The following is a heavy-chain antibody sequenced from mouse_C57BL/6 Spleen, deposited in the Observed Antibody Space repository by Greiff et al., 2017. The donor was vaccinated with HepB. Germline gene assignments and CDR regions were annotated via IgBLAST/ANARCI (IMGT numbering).Heavy chain of an antibody. CDR1: GFSLTSYG. CDR2: IWSGGST. CDR3: ARNWGADYFDY. Sequence: VKLMESGPGLVQPSQSLSITCTVSGFSLTSYGVHWVRQSPGKGLEWLGVIWSGGSTDYNAAFISRLSISKDNSKRQVFFKMNSLQADDTAIDYCARNWGADYFDYWGQGTTLTVSS. D-gene: IGHD4-1*01. J-gene: IGHJ2*01. V-gene: IGHV2-2*01.